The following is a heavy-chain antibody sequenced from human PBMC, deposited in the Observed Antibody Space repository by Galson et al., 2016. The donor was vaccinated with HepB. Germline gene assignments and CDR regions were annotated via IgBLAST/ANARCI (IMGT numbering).Heavy chain of an antibody. D-gene: IGHD5-18*01. CDR3: AKDMFGSYGCLDP. Sequence: SLRLSCAVSGFTFGSYAMSWVRQAPGKALEWVSVISGSGGSTYYADSVKGRFTISRDNSKNTLYLQMNSLRAEDTAVYYCAKDMFGSYGCLDPWGQGTLVTVSS. V-gene: IGHV3-23*01. CDR2: ISGSGGST. J-gene: IGHJ5*02. CDR1: GFTFGSYA.